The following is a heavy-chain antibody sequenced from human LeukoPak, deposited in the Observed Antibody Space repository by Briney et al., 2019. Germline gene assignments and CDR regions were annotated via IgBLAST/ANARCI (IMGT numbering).Heavy chain of an antibody. CDR1: GFTVRSSY. Sequence: PGGSLRLSCAASGFTVRSSYMSWVRQAPGKGLEWVSVIYSGGSPDYADSAKGRFTISSDNSENTLYLQMNSLRVEDTAVYYCARDGADNSGYYFGSVWGQGTMVTVSS. V-gene: IGHV3-53*01. CDR3: ARDGADNSGYYFGSV. J-gene: IGHJ3*01. CDR2: IYSGGSP. D-gene: IGHD3-22*01.